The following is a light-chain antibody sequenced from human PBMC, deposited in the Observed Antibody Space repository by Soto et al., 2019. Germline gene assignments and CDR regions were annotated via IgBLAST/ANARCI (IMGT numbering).Light chain of an antibody. CDR3: QQTYSSPLT. CDR1: QSISSY. CDR2: AAS. Sequence: DIQMAQSPSSLCASVGARVSITCRASQSISSYLNWYQQKPGKAPKLLIYAASSLQSGVPSRFSGSGSGTDFTLTICSLQPEDFAAYYCQQTYSSPLTFGGGTKVDI. V-gene: IGKV1-39*01. J-gene: IGKJ4*01.